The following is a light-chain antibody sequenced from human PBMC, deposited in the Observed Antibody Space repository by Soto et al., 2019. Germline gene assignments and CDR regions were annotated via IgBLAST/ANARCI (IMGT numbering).Light chain of an antibody. J-gene: IGKJ4*01. CDR2: DTS. Sequence: EVVLRQSPATLSVSPCGVATRFCRASQGIGDTVAWSPPKPGPTPRLRSDDTSTRATCVPTRCSGSRSWAEFTLTSNSLQSEDLAVYYGQPYDNWPLTFGGGTKVDIK. V-gene: IGKV3-15*01. CDR3: QPYDNWPLT. CDR1: QGIGDT.